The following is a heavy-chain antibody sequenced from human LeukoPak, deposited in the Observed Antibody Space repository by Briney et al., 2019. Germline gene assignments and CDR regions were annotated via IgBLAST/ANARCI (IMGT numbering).Heavy chain of an antibody. V-gene: IGHV4-34*01. CDR2: INHSGST. D-gene: IGHD2-2*01. Sequence: SETLSLTCAVYGGSFSGYYWSWIRQPPGKGLEWIGEINHSGSTNYNPSLNSRVTISVDTSKNQFSLKLSSVTAADTAVYYCARHRYLSLVYFDYWGQGTLVTVSS. CDR1: GGSFSGYY. J-gene: IGHJ4*02. CDR3: ARHRYLSLVYFDY.